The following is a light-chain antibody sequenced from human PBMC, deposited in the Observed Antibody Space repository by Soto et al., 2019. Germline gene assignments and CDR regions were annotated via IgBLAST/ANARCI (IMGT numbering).Light chain of an antibody. CDR2: KAS. CDR1: QSIHSW. CDR3: EHYNSYSIT. Sequence: DIQMTQSPSTLSASIGDRVTITCRASQSIHSWLAWYQQKPGKAPKLLIYKASSLQTGVPSRFSGSGSGTEFTLTISSLQPDDFATYYCEHYNSYSITFGQGTKV. J-gene: IGKJ1*01. V-gene: IGKV1-5*03.